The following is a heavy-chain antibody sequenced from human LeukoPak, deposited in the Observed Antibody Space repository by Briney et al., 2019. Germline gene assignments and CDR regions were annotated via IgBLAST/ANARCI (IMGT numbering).Heavy chain of an antibody. CDR3: ARGAMATTPFFDY. J-gene: IGHJ4*02. CDR1: GASISSGNYY. CDR2: IYYSGST. D-gene: IGHD5-24*01. Sequence: SETLSLTCTVSGASISSGNYYWGWIRQPPGKGLEWIGSIYYSGSTYYNPSLKSRVTISVDTSKNQFSLKLSSVTAADTAVYYCARGAMATTPFFDYWGQGTLVTVSS. V-gene: IGHV4-39*01.